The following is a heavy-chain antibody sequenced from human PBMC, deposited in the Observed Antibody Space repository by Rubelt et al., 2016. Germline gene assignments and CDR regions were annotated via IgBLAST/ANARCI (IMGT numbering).Heavy chain of an antibody. CDR2: IYYSGST. Sequence: QVQLQESGPGLVKPSQTLSLTCAVSGGSISSGGYSWSWIRQPPGKGLEWIGYIYYSGSTYYNPSLKSRVTILVDSAKNQFSLKLGAVTAAETAVYYCARGGSMVVVPAARDDAFDIWGQGTMVTVSS. J-gene: IGHJ3*02. CDR1: GGSISSGGYS. V-gene: IGHV4-30-4*07. CDR3: ARGGSMVVVPAARDDAFDI. D-gene: IGHD2-2*01.